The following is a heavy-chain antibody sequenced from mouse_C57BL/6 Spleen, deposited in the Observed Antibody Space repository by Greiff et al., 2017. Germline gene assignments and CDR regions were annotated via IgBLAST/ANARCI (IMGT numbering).Heavy chain of an antibody. Sequence: VQLQQSGPGLVKPSQSLSLTCSVTGYSITSGYYWNWIRQFPGNKLEWVGYISYDGSNNYNPSLKNRISFTRDTSKNQFFLKLNSVTTEDTATYYCARDLYYGNYVGYFDYWGQGTTLTVSS. J-gene: IGHJ2*01. CDR1: GYSITSGYY. CDR3: ARDLYYGNYVGYFDY. V-gene: IGHV3-6*01. D-gene: IGHD2-1*01. CDR2: ISYDGSN.